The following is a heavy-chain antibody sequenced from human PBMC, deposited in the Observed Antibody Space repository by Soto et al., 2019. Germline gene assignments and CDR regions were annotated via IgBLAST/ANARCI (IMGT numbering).Heavy chain of an antibody. CDR2: IYYSGST. J-gene: IGHJ6*02. CDR1: GGSISSGGYY. V-gene: IGHV4-31*03. Sequence: PSETLSLTCTVSGGSISSGGYYWSWIRQHPGEGLEWIGYIYYSGSTYYNPSLKSRVTISVDTSKNQFSLKMSSVTAADTAVYYCASQQLVYGMDVWGQGTTVTVSS. CDR3: ASQQLVYGMDV. D-gene: IGHD6-6*01.